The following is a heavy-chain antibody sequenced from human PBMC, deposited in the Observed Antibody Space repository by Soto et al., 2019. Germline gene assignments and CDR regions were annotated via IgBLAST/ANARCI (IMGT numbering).Heavy chain of an antibody. CDR2: ISGSGGST. Sequence: PGGSLRLSCAASGFTFSSYAMSWVRQAPGKGLEWVSAISGSGGSTYYADSVKGRFTISRDNSKNTLYLQMNSLRAEDTAVYYCAKSQVEYRSGWFYFADWGQGTLVTVSS. D-gene: IGHD6-19*01. CDR3: AKSQVEYRSGWFYFAD. CDR1: GFTFSSYA. J-gene: IGHJ4*02. V-gene: IGHV3-23*01.